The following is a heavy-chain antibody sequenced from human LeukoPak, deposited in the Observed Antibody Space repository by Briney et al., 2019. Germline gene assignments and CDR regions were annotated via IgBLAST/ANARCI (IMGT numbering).Heavy chain of an antibody. CDR2: ISYDGNNK. J-gene: IGHJ4*02. CDR3: AKMDDYGDY. D-gene: IGHD2-2*03. V-gene: IGHV3-30*18. Sequence: GGSLTLSCAASGFTFSSYGMHWVRQARGKGVKWVAVISYDGNNKYYAVSVKGRFTISRDNSKNTLYLQMNSLRAEDTAVYYCAKMDDYGDYWGQGTLVTVSS. CDR1: GFTFSSYG.